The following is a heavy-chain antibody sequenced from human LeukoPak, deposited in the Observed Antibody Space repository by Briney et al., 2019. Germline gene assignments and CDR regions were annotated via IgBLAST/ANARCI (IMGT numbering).Heavy chain of an antibody. CDR2: IYTSGST. D-gene: IGHD6-13*01. J-gene: IGHJ3*02. CDR3: ARERIADNAFDI. CDR1: GGSISSGSYY. Sequence: SQTLSLTCTVSGGSISSGSYYWSWIRQPAGKGLEWIGRIYTSGSTNYNPSLKSRVTISVDTSKNQFSLKLSSVTAADTAEYYCARERIADNAFDIWGQGTMVTVSS. V-gene: IGHV4-61*02.